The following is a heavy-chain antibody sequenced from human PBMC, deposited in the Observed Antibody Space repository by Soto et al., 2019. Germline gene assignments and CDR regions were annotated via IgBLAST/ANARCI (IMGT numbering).Heavy chain of an antibody. D-gene: IGHD2-21*01. CDR3: AKLPLLRVVDNWFAP. CDR2: ISSSGSTI. Sequence: GGSLRLSCVGCGFTFSTYSMNWVRQAPGKGLEWIAFISSSGSTITYADSAKGRFTISRENAKNSVYLQMNSLRDEDTALYYCAKLPLLRVVDNWFAPWGQGTQVTVSS. J-gene: IGHJ5*02. CDR1: GFTFSTYS. V-gene: IGHV3-48*02.